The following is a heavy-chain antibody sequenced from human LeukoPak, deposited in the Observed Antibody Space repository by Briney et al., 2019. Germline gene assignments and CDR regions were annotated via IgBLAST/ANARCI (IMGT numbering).Heavy chain of an antibody. J-gene: IGHJ6*04. CDR2: ISYDGSNK. CDR1: GFTFSSYA. V-gene: IGHV3-30*04. CDR3: ARDSDYYYGMDV. Sequence: GRSLRLSCAASGFTFSSYAMHWVRQAPGKGLEWVAVISYDGSNKYYADSVKGRFTISRDNSKNTLYLQMNSLGAEDTAVYYCARDSDYYYGMDVWGKGTTVTVSS.